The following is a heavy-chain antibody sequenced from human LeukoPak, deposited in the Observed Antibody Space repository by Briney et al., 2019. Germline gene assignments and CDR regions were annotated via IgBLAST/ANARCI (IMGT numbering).Heavy chain of an antibody. CDR2: ISSSSSYI. CDR1: GFTFSSYS. Sequence: PGGSLRLSCAASGFTFSSYSMNWVCQAPGKGLEWVSSISSSSSYIYYADSVKGRSTISRDNAKNSLYLQMNSLRAEDTAVYYCARDSAVAGTYWGQGTLVTVSS. J-gene: IGHJ4*02. V-gene: IGHV3-21*01. D-gene: IGHD6-19*01. CDR3: ARDSAVAGTY.